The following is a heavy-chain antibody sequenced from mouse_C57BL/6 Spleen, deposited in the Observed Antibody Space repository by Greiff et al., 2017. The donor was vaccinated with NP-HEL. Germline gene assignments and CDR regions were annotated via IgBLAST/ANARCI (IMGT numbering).Heavy chain of an antibody. CDR3: ARPYYGNDVEGWFAY. V-gene: IGHV1-26*01. D-gene: IGHD2-9*01. CDR1: GYTFTDYY. CDR2: INPNNGGT. J-gene: IGHJ3*01. Sequence: EVQLQQSGPELVKPGASVKISCKASGYTFTDYYMNWVKQSHGKSLEWIGDINPNNGGTSYNQKFKGKATLTVDKSSSTAYMELRSLTSEDSAVYYCARPYYGNDVEGWFAYWGQGTLVTVSA.